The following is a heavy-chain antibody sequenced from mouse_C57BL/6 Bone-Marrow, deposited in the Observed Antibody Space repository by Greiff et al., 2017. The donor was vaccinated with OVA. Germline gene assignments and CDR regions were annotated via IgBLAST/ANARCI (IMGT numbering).Heavy chain of an antibody. Sequence: QVQLKESGPELVKPGASVKISCKASGYAFSSSWMNWVKQRPGKGLEWIGRIYPGDGDTNYNGKFKGKATLTADKSSSTAYMQLSSLTSEDSAVYFCARGGTVVADWYFDVWGTGITVTVSS. V-gene: IGHV1-82*01. D-gene: IGHD1-1*01. CDR3: ARGGTVVADWYFDV. CDR2: IYPGDGDT. J-gene: IGHJ1*03. CDR1: GYAFSSSW.